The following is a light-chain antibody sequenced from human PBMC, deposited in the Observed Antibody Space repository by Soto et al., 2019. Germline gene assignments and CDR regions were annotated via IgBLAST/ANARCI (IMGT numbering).Light chain of an antibody. CDR1: NSNIGSNT. V-gene: IGLV1-44*01. CDR3: ATWDDSLNGPV. CDR2: SNN. Sequence: QSVLTQPPSASGTPGQRVTISCSGSNSNIGSNTVNWYQQLPGTAPKLLIYSNNKRPSGVPDRFSGSKSGTSASLAISGLQSEDEADYYCATWDDSLNGPVFGGGTQLTVL. J-gene: IGLJ7*01.